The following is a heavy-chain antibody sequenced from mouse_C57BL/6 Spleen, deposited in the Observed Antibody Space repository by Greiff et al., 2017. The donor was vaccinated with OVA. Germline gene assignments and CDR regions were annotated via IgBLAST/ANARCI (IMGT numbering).Heavy chain of an antibody. CDR1: GYTFTDYY. CDR2: INPNNGGT. J-gene: IGHJ4*01. V-gene: IGHV1-26*01. CDR3: ARRELRRDYAMDY. Sequence: EVQLQQSGPELVKPGASVKISCKASGYTFTDYYMNWVKQSHGKSLEWIGDINPNNGGTSYNQKFKGKATLTVDKSSSTAYMELRSLTSEDSAVYYCARRELRRDYAMDYWGQGTSVTVSS. D-gene: IGHD1-1*01.